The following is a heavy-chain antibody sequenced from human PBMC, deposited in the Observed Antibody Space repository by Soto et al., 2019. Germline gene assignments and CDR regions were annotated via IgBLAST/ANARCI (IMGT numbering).Heavy chain of an antibody. CDR1: AGSISSGDYY. CDR2: IYYSGST. Sequence: SETLSLTCTVSAGSISSGDYYWSWIRQPPGKGLEWIGYIYYSGSTYYNPSLKSRGTISVDTSKNQFSLKLSSVTAADTAVYYCARQSGYSYGYLGYWGQVTLVTVSS. V-gene: IGHV4-30-4*01. CDR3: ARQSGYSYGYLGY. J-gene: IGHJ4*02. D-gene: IGHD5-18*01.